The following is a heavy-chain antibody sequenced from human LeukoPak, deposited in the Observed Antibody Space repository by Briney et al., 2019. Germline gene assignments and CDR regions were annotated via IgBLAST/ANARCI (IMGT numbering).Heavy chain of an antibody. V-gene: IGHV3-23*01. D-gene: IGHD1-14*01. CDR3: AKGRKTFYYMDV. CDR1: GFTFGSHG. J-gene: IGHJ6*03. CDR2: ISGSGDYT. Sequence: GGSLRLSCAASGFTFGSHGMSWVRQAPGKGLEWVSTISGSGDYTYYADSVKGRFTISRDNSKNTLYLQMNSLRAEDTAIYYCAKGRKTFYYMDVWGKGTTVTVSS.